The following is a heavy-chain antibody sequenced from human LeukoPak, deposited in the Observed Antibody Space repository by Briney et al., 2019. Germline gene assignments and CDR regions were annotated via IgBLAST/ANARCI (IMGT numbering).Heavy chain of an antibody. D-gene: IGHD5-24*01. J-gene: IGHJ3*02. CDR1: GGSVRSYY. V-gene: IGHV4-4*07. Sequence: SETLSLTCTVFGGSVRSYYWSWIRQPAGKGLEWIGRIYTSGSTNYNPSLKSRVTISVDTSKNQFSLKLSSVTAADTAVYYCARDRVEMASDAFDIWGQGTMVTVSS. CDR2: IYTSGST. CDR3: ARDRVEMASDAFDI.